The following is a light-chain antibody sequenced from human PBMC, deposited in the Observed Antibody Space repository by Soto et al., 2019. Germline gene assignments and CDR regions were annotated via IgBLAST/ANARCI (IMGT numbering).Light chain of an antibody. Sequence: SVLTQPASVSGSPVQSITISCTGTSSDVGGYNYVSWYQQHPGKAPKLMIYDVSNRPSGVSNRFSGSKSGNTASLTISGLQAEDEADYYCSSYTSSSTLLYVFGTRTKVTVL. CDR1: SSDVGGYNY. J-gene: IGLJ1*01. V-gene: IGLV2-14*01. CDR3: SSYTSSSTLLYV. CDR2: DVS.